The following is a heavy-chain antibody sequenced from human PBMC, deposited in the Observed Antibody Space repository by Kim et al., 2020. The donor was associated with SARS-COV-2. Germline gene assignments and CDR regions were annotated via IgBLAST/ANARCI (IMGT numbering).Heavy chain of an antibody. Sequence: SNPSLRSRVTRSVDTSKNQFSLKLSSGTAADTAVYYCAREGNYYYYGMDVWGQETTVTVSS. V-gene: IGHV4-31*02. J-gene: IGHJ6*02. CDR3: AREGNYYYYGMDV.